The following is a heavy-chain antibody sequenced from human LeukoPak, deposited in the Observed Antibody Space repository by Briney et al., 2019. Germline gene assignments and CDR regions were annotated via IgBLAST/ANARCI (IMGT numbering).Heavy chain of an antibody. CDR3: ARDTYCSSTSCYSKAGAFDI. CDR1: GFTFNDFA. J-gene: IGHJ3*02. D-gene: IGHD2-2*01. V-gene: IGHV3-9*01. Sequence: GGSLRLSCAASGFTFNDFAMHWVRLTPGKGLEWVSGISWNSGRIAYADSVKGRFTISRDNAKNSLYLQMNSLRDEDTAVYYCARDTYCSSTSCYSKAGAFDIWGQGTMVTVSS. CDR2: ISWNSGRI.